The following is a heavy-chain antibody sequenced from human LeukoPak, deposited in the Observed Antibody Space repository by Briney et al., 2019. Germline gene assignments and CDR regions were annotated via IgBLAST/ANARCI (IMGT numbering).Heavy chain of an antibody. Sequence: PGGSLRLSCAASGFTLSSYAMSWVRQAPGKGLEWVSAISGSGGSTYYADSVKGRFTISRDNSKNTLYLQMNSLRAEDTAVYYCTRDEGMAPTKRGFDFWGQGTLVTVSS. J-gene: IGHJ4*02. CDR2: ISGSGGST. V-gene: IGHV3-23*01. CDR3: TRDEGMAPTKRGFDF. CDR1: GFTLSSYA. D-gene: IGHD5-24*01.